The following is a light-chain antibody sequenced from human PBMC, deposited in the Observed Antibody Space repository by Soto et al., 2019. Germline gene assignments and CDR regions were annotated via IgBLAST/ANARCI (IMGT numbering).Light chain of an antibody. J-gene: IGLJ2*01. CDR2: RDT. Sequence: SYELTQPLSVSVALGQTARITCGGNNIGGKNVHWYQQKAGQAPVLVICRDTDRPSGIPERFSGSKSGNTATLTISRAQAGDEADYYCQVWDSTILFGGGTKVTVL. CDR3: QVWDSTIL. V-gene: IGLV3-9*01. CDR1: NIGGKN.